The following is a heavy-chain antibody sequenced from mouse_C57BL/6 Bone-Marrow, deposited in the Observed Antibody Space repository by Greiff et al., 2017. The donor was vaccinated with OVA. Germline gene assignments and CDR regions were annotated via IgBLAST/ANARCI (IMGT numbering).Heavy chain of an antibody. V-gene: IGHV1-63*01. J-gene: IGHJ4*01. Sequence: VKLVESGAELVRPGTSVKMSCKASGYTFTNYWIGWAKQRPGHGLEWIGDIYPGGGYTNYNEKFKGKATLTADKSSSTAYMQFSSLTSEDSAIYYCARRGVYDGYLYYAMDDWGQGTSVTVSS. D-gene: IGHD2-3*01. CDR3: ARRGVYDGYLYYAMDD. CDR1: GYTFTNYW. CDR2: IYPGGGYT.